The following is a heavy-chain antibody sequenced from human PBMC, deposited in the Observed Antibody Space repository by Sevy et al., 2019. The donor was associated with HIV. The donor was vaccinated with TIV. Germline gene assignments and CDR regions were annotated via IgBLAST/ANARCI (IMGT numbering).Heavy chain of an antibody. Sequence: GGSLRLSCSASGFTFSSYAMHWVRQAPGKGLEYVSAISSNGVSTYYEDSVKGRFTISRDNSKNTLYLQMSSLRAEDTAVYYCVKWDCSGGSGYSGYYYGMDVWGQATTVTVSS. V-gene: IGHV3-64D*06. CDR2: ISSNGVST. D-gene: IGHD2-15*01. CDR3: VKWDCSGGSGYSGYYYGMDV. CDR1: GFTFSSYA. J-gene: IGHJ6*02.